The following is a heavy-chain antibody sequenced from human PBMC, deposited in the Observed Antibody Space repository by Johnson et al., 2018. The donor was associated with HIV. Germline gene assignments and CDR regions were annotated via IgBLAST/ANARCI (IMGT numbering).Heavy chain of an antibody. J-gene: IGHJ3*02. CDR3: AKRHGPIVGATHDAFDI. CDR1: GFTFSDYY. D-gene: IGHD1-26*01. CDR2: ISSSGDTT. Sequence: QVQLVESGGGVVQPGGSLRLSCAASGFTFSDYYMSWIRQAPGTGLEWISYISSSGDTTHYADSVKGRFTISRDNSKNSLYLQMNSLRAEDTAVYYCAKRHGPIVGATHDAFDIWGQGTMVTVSS. V-gene: IGHV3-11*04.